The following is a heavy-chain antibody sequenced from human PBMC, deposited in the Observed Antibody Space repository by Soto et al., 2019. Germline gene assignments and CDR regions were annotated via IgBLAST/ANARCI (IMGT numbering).Heavy chain of an antibody. V-gene: IGHV4-34*01. D-gene: IGHD3-10*01. J-gene: IGHJ4*02. Sequence: QVQLQQWGAGLLKPSETLSLTCAVYGGSFSGYYWSWIRQPPGKGLEWIGEINHSGSTNYNPSLKSRVTISVDTSKNQFSLKLSSVTAADTAVYYCARLTMALFDYWGQGTLVTVSS. CDR3: ARLTMALFDY. CDR1: GGSFSGYY. CDR2: INHSGST.